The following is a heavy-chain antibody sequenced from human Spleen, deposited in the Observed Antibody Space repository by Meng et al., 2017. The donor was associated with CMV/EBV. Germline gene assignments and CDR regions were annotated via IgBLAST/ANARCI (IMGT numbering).Heavy chain of an antibody. J-gene: IGHJ4*02. CDR3: ARGRTDFDS. Sequence: LSITCAVSGESLTDYFWSWIRQSPEKGLEWIGDISHSGRTNYHPSLKSRVTISLDTSNNQFFLTVTSVTAADTSVYYCARGRTDFDSWGQGALVTVSS. D-gene: IGHD1-14*01. CDR1: GESLTDYF. V-gene: IGHV4-34*01. CDR2: ISHSGRT.